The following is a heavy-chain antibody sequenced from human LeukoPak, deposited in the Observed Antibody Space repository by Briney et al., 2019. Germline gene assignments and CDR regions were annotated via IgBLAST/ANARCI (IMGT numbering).Heavy chain of an antibody. Sequence: ASVKVSCKASGYTFTSYDINWVRQATGQGLEWMGIINPSGGSTSYAQKFQGRVTMTRDTSTSTVYMELSSLRSEDTAVYYCASGAAAGKYYFDYWGQGTLVTVSS. CDR1: GYTFTSYD. V-gene: IGHV1-46*01. CDR2: INPSGGST. CDR3: ASGAAAGKYYFDY. D-gene: IGHD6-13*01. J-gene: IGHJ4*02.